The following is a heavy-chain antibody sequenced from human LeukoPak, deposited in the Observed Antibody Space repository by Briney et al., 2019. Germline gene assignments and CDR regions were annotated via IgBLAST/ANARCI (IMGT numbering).Heavy chain of an antibody. Sequence: ASVKVSCKVSGDTLIELAIHWVRQAPGKGLEWMGGLDPEDGATMYAQKFEGRVSMTEDTTTDTAYMELSSLRSEDTAVYYCARGGEEYSGYDPNFYYYYMDVWGKGTTVTVSS. CDR3: ARGGEEYSGYDPNFYYYYMDV. CDR1: GDTLIELA. D-gene: IGHD5-12*01. J-gene: IGHJ6*03. CDR2: LDPEDGAT. V-gene: IGHV1-24*01.